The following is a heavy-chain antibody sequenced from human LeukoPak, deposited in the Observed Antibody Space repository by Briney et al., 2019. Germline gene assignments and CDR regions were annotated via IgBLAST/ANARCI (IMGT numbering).Heavy chain of an antibody. CDR2: IWYDGSNK. CDR3: ARDQADIVVVVAATPHSALDH. D-gene: IGHD2-15*01. J-gene: IGHJ4*02. Sequence: GGSLRLSCAASGFTFSSYSMNWVRQAPGKGLEWVAVIWYDGSNKYYADSVKGRFTISRDNSKNTLYLQMNSLRAEDTAVYYCARDQADIVVVVAATPHSALDHWGQGTLVTVSS. V-gene: IGHV3-33*08. CDR1: GFTFSSYS.